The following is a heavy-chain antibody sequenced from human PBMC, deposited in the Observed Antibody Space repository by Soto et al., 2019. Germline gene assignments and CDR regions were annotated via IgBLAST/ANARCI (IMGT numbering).Heavy chain of an antibody. CDR1: GYSFTSYW. CDR3: ARHDNLDSSYGSGSHIYY. V-gene: IGHV5-51*01. D-gene: IGHD3-10*01. Sequence: PGESLKISCKGSGYSFTSYWIGWVRQMPGKGLEWMGIIYPGDSDTRYSPSFQGQVTISADKSIRTAYLQWSSLKASDTAMYYCARHDNLDSSYGSGSHIYYCGQGSLVTGSA. J-gene: IGHJ4*02. CDR2: IYPGDSDT.